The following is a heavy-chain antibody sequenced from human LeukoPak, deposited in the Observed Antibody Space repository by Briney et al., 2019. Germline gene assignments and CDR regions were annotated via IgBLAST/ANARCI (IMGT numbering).Heavy chain of an antibody. V-gene: IGHV3-7*01. D-gene: IGHD1-26*01. J-gene: IGHJ4*02. CDR2: IKQDGTEK. CDR3: ATHDQWELLLVPSDY. Sequence: PGESLRLSCAASGFTFTTYWLGWVRQPPGKGLEWVANIKQDGTEKYYADSVKGRFTISRDNSKNTLYLQMNSLRAEDTAVYYCATHDQWELLLVPSDYWGQGTLVTVSS. CDR1: GFTFTTYW.